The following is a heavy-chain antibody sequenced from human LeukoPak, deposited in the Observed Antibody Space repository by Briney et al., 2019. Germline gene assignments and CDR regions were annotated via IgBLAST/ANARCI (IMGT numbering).Heavy chain of an antibody. V-gene: IGHV3-30*04. CDR3: ARDQSRGAFDY. CDR2: ISYDGSNK. Sequence: GGSLRLSCAASGFTFSSYAMHWVRQAPGKGLEWVAVISYDGSNKYYADSVKGRFTISRDNSKNTLYLQMNSLRAEDTAVYYCARDQSRGAFDYWGQGTLVTVSS. J-gene: IGHJ4*02. CDR1: GFTFSSYA. D-gene: IGHD3-10*01.